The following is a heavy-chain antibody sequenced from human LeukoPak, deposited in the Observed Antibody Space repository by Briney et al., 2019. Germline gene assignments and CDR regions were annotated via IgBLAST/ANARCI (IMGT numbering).Heavy chain of an antibody. CDR2: IYYNGIT. D-gene: IGHD1-26*01. J-gene: IGHJ5*02. V-gene: IGHV4-59*08. Sequence: PSETLSLTCSVSGGSISPYNWNWIRQTPGKGLEWIGFIYYNGITKYNPSLEGRVTMSVDTSKNQFSLRLTSVTAADTAVYYCARRVKTSVGPPGDNWFAPWGQGALVTVSS. CDR3: ARRVKTSVGPPGDNWFAP. CDR1: GGSISPYN.